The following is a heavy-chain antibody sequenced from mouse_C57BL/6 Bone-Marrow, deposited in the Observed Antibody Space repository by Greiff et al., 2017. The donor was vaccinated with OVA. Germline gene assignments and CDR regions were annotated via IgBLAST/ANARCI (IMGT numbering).Heavy chain of an antibody. D-gene: IGHD1-1*01. CDR3: AFYYGSSPRFAY. V-gene: IGHV1-9*01. CDR2: ILPGSGST. J-gene: IGHJ3*01. CDR1: GFTFTDYY. Sequence: QVQLQQSGPVLVKPGPSVKISCKASGFTFTDYYMHWVKQSHGKSLEWIGEILPGSGSTNYNEKFKGKATFTADTSSNTAYMQLSSLTTEDSAIYYCAFYYGSSPRFAYWGQGTLVTVSA.